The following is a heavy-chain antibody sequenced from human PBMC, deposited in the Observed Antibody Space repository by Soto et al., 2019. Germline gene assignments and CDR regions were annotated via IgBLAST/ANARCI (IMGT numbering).Heavy chain of an antibody. D-gene: IGHD1-1*01. J-gene: IGHJ4*02. CDR3: ARGDGYNLFDY. CDR2: IYHSGST. V-gene: IGHV4-30-2*01. Sequence: PSETLSLTFAVSGGSISSGGYSWSWIRQPPGKGLEWIGYIYHSGSTYYNPSLKSRVTISVDRSKNQFSLKLSSVTAADTAVYYCARGDGYNLFDYWGQGTLVTVSS. CDR1: GGSISSGGYS.